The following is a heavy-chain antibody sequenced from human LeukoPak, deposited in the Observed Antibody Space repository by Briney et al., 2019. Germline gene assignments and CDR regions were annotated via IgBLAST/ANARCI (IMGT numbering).Heavy chain of an antibody. Sequence: GGSLRLSCAASGFTFSDYYMSWIRQAPGKGLEWVSYISSSGSTIYYADSVKGRFTISRDNAKNSLYLQMNSLRAEDTAVYYCARDLRTYYYDSSGYLDAFDIWGQGTMVTVSS. CDR2: ISSSGSTI. D-gene: IGHD3-22*01. J-gene: IGHJ3*02. CDR3: ARDLRTYYYDSSGYLDAFDI. CDR1: GFTFSDYY. V-gene: IGHV3-11*01.